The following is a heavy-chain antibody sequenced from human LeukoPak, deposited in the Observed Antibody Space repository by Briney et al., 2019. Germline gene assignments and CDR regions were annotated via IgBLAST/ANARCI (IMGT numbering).Heavy chain of an antibody. CDR2: IYYSGST. D-gene: IGHD3-10*01. CDR3: ARVRSGSGSYYDYYYYYMDV. Sequence: SETLSLTCTVSGGSISSYYWSWIRQPPGKGLEWIGYIYYSGSTNYNPSLKGRVTISVDTSKNQFSLKLSSVTAADTAVYYCARVRSGSGSYYDYYYYYMDVWGKGTTVTISS. V-gene: IGHV4-59*01. CDR1: GGSISSYY. J-gene: IGHJ6*03.